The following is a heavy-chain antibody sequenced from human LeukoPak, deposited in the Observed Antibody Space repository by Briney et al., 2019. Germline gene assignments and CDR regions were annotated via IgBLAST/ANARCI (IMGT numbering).Heavy chain of an antibody. Sequence: GGSLRLSCAASGFTFSSYGMHWVRQAPGKGLEWVAFIRYDGSNKYYADSVKGRFTISRDNSKNTLYLQMNSLRAEDTAVYYCAKDRGGYYQYYFDYWGQGTLVTVSS. CDR2: IRYDGSNK. CDR1: GFTFSSYG. V-gene: IGHV3-30*02. J-gene: IGHJ4*02. CDR3: AKDRGGYYQYYFDY. D-gene: IGHD3-22*01.